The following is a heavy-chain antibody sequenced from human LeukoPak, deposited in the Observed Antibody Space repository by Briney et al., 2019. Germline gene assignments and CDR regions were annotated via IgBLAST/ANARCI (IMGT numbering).Heavy chain of an antibody. D-gene: IGHD5-18*01. V-gene: IGHV3-33*01. Sequence: GGSLRLSCAASGFTFSSYGMHWVRQAPGKGLEWVAVIWYDGSNKYYADSVKGRFTISRGNSKNTLYLQMNSLRAEDTAVYYCARDLVDTAMDMVYWGQGTLVTVSS. CDR2: IWYDGSNK. CDR3: ARDLVDTAMDMVY. CDR1: GFTFSSYG. J-gene: IGHJ4*02.